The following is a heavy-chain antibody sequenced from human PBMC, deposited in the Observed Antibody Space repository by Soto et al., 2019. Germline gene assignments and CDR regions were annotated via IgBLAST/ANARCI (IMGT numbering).Heavy chain of an antibody. CDR1: GFTFSSYA. J-gene: IGHJ5*02. Sequence: EVELLESGGGMVQPGGSLRLSCVASGFTFSSYAMSWVRQAPGKGLEWVSAISGSVGNTYYSDYVEGRFTISRDNSENTLFLQMNSLRAEDTAVYYCAKAAGGFAFWSGGMNWFDPWGQGTLVTVSS. CDR2: ISGSVGNT. V-gene: IGHV3-23*01. CDR3: AKAAGGFAFWSGGMNWFDP. D-gene: IGHD3-3*01.